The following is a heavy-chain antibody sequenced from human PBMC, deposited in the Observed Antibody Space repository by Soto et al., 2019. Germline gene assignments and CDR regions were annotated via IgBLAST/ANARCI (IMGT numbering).Heavy chain of an antibody. CDR3: ARRWSGTDY. Sequence: HVHLQESGPGLVKPSETLSLTCTVSGGSISIYYWNWIRQPPGKGLEWIGYVHYSGTTSYNPSVESRVTISLDTSKNQFSLRLTSVTAADTAVYYCARRWSGTDYWGQGTLVTVSS. J-gene: IGHJ4*02. V-gene: IGHV4-59*01. CDR1: GGSISIYY. D-gene: IGHD3-10*01. CDR2: VHYSGTT.